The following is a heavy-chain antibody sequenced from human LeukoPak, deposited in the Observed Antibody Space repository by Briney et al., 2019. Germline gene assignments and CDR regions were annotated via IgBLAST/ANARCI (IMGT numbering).Heavy chain of an antibody. Sequence: GGSLRLSCAASGFTFSSYGMHWVRQAPGKGLEWVAVIWYDGSNKYYADSVKGRFTISRDNSKNTLYLQMNSLRAEDTAVYYCAKDLSLYSSGYYGCFDLWGRGTLVTVSS. CDR3: AKDLSLYSSGYYGCFDL. CDR1: GFTFSSYG. V-gene: IGHV3-33*06. CDR2: IWYDGSNK. J-gene: IGHJ2*01. D-gene: IGHD3-22*01.